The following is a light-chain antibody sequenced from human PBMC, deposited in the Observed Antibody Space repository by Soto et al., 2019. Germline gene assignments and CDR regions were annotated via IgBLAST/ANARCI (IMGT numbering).Light chain of an antibody. J-gene: IGKJ1*01. V-gene: IGKV3-20*01. Sequence: EIVLTQSPGALSLSKGERATLSCRASQSVSSSYLAWYQQKPGQAPRLLIYGASSRATGIPDRFSGSGSGTDFTLTISRLEPEDFAVYNCQQDGSLRRSGQG. CDR3: QQDGSLRR. CDR1: QSVSSSY. CDR2: GAS.